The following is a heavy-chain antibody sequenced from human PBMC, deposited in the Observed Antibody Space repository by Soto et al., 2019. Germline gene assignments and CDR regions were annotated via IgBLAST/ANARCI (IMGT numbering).Heavy chain of an antibody. CDR3: ARESREYDYYYYGMDV. J-gene: IGHJ6*02. V-gene: IGHV3-21*01. Sequence: EVQLVESGGGLVKPGGSLRLSCAASGFTFSSYSMNWVRQAPGKGLEWVSSISSSSSYIYYADSVKGRFTISRDNAKNSLYLQMNSLRAEDTAVYYCARESREYDYYYYGMDVWGQGTTVTVSS. CDR2: ISSSSSYI. CDR1: GFTFSSYS.